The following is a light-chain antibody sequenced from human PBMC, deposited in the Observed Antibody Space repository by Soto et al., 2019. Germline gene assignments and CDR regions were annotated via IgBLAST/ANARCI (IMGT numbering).Light chain of an antibody. CDR2: GTS. CDR1: QTIGSSY. V-gene: IGKV3-20*01. CDR3: QEFGSPWLT. Sequence: ENVLSQSPGTLSLSPGERATLSCRASQTIGSSYLAWYQQKPGHAPRLIIYGTSIRATGIPDRFSGSGSGTDFTLNFSRLEPEDFAEYYCQEFGSPWLTFGQGTKVEIK. J-gene: IGKJ1*01.